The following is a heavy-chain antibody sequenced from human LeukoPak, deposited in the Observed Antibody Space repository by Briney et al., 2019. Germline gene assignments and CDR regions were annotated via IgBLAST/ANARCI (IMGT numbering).Heavy chain of an antibody. D-gene: IGHD3-22*01. CDR3: ARDSSYYYDSSGYYSGVY. CDR1: GFTFSSYS. CDR2: ISSSSSTI. J-gene: IGHJ4*02. V-gene: IGHV3-48*01. Sequence: PGGSLRLSCAASGFTFSSYSMNWVRQAPGKGLEWVSYISSSSSTIYYADSVKGRFTISRDNAKNSLYLQMNSLRAEDTAVYYCARDSSYYYDSSGYYSGVYWGQGPLVTVSS.